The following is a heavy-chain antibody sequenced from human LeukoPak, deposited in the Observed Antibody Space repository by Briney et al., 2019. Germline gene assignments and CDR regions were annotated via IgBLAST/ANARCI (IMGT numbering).Heavy chain of an antibody. Sequence: ASVKVSCKTSGYTFTSYYVNWVRQAAGQSLEWMGWISVGRGDSKCSQEFQGRVTLTRDTSATTAYLEVSSLRPEDMAVYYCARERGIRDAFDFWGQGTMVTVSS. J-gene: IGHJ3*01. V-gene: IGHV1-3*03. CDR2: ISVGRGDS. D-gene: IGHD1-14*01. CDR3: ARERGIRDAFDF. CDR1: GYTFTSYY.